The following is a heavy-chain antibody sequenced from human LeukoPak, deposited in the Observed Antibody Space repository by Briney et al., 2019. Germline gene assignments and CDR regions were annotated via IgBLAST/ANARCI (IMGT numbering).Heavy chain of an antibody. CDR2: SGAAT. CDR1: GFSISNSV. CDR3: AKARGPREGVIAAIYYSGMDV. D-gene: IGHD2-15*01. J-gene: IGHJ6*02. V-gene: IGHV3-23*01. Sequence: GGSLRLSCGASGFSISNSVVSWVRQAPGKGLEWVSGSGAATYYADSVKGRFTVFRDNSKNTLDLQVNSLRVEDTAIYYCAKARGPREGVIAAIYYSGMDVWGQGTRSPSP.